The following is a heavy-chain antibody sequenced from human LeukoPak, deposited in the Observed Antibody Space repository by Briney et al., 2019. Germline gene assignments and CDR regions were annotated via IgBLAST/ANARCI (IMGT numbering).Heavy chain of an antibody. CDR3: ARGPVENCSGGSCYDYGMDV. CDR2: IIPIFGTA. J-gene: IGHJ6*04. Sequence: SVRGSCKASGGTFSSYAISWVRQAPGHGLEWMGGIIPIFGTANYAQKFQGRVTITADESTSTAYMELSSLRSEDTAVYYCARGPVENCSGGSCYDYGMDVWGKGTTVTVSS. CDR1: GGTFSSYA. V-gene: IGHV1-69*13. D-gene: IGHD2-15*01.